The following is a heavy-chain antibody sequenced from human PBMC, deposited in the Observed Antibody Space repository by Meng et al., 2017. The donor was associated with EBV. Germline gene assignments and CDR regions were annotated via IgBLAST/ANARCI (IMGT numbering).Heavy chain of an antibody. D-gene: IGHD1-26*01. CDR1: GFSLSTSGVS. CDR2: IYWDDDK. J-gene: IGHJ4*02. V-gene: IGHV2-5*02. CDR3: AHSRVGATEFDY. Sequence: ITVSESGPTRVKPTKTLTLACTFSGFSLSTSGVSVGLIRQPPGKALEWLALIYWDDDKRYSPSLKSRLTITKDTSKNQVVLTMTNMDPVDTATYYCAHSRVGATEFDYWGQGTLVTVSS.